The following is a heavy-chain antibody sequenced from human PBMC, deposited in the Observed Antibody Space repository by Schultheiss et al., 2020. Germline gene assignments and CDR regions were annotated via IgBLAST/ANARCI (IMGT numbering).Heavy chain of an antibody. CDR3: ARWKWLFYYYYGMDV. Sequence: SVKVSCKASGGTFSSSAINWVRQAPGQGLEWMGGIIPIFGTSNYAQKFQARVTITADESTSTAYMELTSLRSEDTAVYYCARWKWLFYYYYGMDVWGQGTTVTFSS. J-gene: IGHJ6*02. CDR2: IIPIFGTS. D-gene: IGHD3-22*01. V-gene: IGHV1-69*13. CDR1: GGTFSSSA.